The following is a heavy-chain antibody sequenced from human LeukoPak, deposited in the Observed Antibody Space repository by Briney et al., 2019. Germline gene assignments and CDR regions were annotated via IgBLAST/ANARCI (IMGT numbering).Heavy chain of an antibody. D-gene: IGHD3-22*01. V-gene: IGHV4-59*08. Sequence: ASETLSLTCTVSGGSISSYYWSWIRQPPGKGLEWIGYIYYSGSTNYNPSLKSRVTISVATSKNQFSLKLSSVTAADTAVYYCARHYYRSGNDAFDIWGQGTMVTVSS. J-gene: IGHJ3*02. CDR3: ARHYYRSGNDAFDI. CDR1: GGSISSYY. CDR2: IYYSGST.